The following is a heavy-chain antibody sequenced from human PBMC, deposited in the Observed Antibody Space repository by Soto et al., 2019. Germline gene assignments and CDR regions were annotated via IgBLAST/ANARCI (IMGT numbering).Heavy chain of an antibody. CDR3: ARGQRRGGSSGWSL. D-gene: IGHD6-19*01. J-gene: IGHJ4*02. CDR1: GGSVSGYY. Sequence: SETLSLTCTVSGGSVSGYYWSWVRQPPGKGLEWLGYIHYGGTTMYNPSVKSRVTISVDTSKNQFSLNLNSVTAADTAVYYCARGQRRGGSSGWSLWGQGTLVTVSS. CDR2: IHYGGTT. V-gene: IGHV4-59*02.